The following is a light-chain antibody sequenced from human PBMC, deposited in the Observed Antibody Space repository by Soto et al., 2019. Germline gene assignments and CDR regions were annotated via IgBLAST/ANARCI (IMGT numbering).Light chain of an antibody. CDR1: PSVSGSN. CDR3: HQYDDGPYT. Sequence: EIVLTQSPGTLSLSPGERATLSCRASPSVSGSNLAWYQQKPGQAPRLVIYGASTRATGIPARFSGSGSGTEFTLTISSLQSEDFAVYYCHQYDDGPYTFGQGTKVDIK. J-gene: IGKJ2*01. V-gene: IGKV3-15*01. CDR2: GAS.